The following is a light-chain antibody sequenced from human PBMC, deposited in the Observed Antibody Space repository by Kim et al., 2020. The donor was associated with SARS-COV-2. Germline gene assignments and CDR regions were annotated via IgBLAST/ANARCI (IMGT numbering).Light chain of an antibody. Sequence: QSASIGDRVTITCLASQDINHYLNWYQQKPGKAPKLRISDVFKLEKGVPSRFSGSGSGTDFTFTINSLQPEDIATYYCQQYNNFITFGGGTKLEI. CDR3: QQYNNFIT. CDR1: QDINHY. CDR2: DVF. J-gene: IGKJ4*01. V-gene: IGKV1-33*01.